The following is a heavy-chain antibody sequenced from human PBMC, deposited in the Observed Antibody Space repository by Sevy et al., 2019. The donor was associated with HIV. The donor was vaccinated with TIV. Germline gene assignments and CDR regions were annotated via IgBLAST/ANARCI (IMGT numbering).Heavy chain of an antibody. Sequence: SETLSLTCTVSGGSISSYYWSWIRQPPGKGLEWIGYIYYSESTNYNPSLKSRVTISVDTSKNQFLLKLSSVTAADTAVYYCARVWGGRAFDIWGQGTMVTVSS. D-gene: IGHD3-16*01. CDR3: ARVWGGRAFDI. CDR1: GGSISSYY. J-gene: IGHJ3*02. CDR2: IYYSEST. V-gene: IGHV4-59*01.